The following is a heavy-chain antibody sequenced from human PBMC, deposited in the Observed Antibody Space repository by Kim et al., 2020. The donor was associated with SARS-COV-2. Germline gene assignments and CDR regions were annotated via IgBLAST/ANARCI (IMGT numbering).Heavy chain of an antibody. CDR2: ISYDGSNK. J-gene: IGHJ2*01. Sequence: GGSLRLSCAASGFTFSSYAMYWVRQAPGKGLEWVAVISYDGSNKYYADSVKGRFTISRDNSKNTLYLQMNSLRAEDTAVYYCARGLGYWYFDLWGRGTLVTVSS. V-gene: IGHV3-30*04. D-gene: IGHD3-9*01. CDR1: GFTFSSYA. CDR3: ARGLGYWYFDL.